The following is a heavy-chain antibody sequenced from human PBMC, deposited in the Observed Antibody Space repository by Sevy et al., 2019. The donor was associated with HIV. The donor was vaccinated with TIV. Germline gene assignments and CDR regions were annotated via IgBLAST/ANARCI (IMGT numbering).Heavy chain of an antibody. CDR3: AREVRFGELGNWFDP. J-gene: IGHJ5*02. CDR1: GFTFISYW. Sequence: GESLKISCAASGFTFISYWMSWVRPAPGKGLEWVANIKEDGSEKYYVASVKGRFTISRDNAKNSLYLQMNSPRAEDTAVYYCAREVRFGELGNWFDPWGQGTLVTVSS. D-gene: IGHD3-10*01. CDR2: IKEDGSEK. V-gene: IGHV3-7*01.